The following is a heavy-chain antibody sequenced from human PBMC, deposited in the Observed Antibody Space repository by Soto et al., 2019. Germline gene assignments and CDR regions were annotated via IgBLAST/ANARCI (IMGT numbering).Heavy chain of an antibody. CDR3: ASTIDYGGTYYFDY. CDR2: IYYSGST. D-gene: IGHD4-17*01. Sequence: QLQLQESGPGLVKPSETLSLTCTVSGGSISSSSYYWGWIRQPPGKGLEWIGSIYYSGSTYYNPSLKSRVTISVDTSKNQFSLKLSSVTAADTAVYYCASTIDYGGTYYFDYWGQGTLVTVSS. V-gene: IGHV4-39*01. J-gene: IGHJ4*02. CDR1: GGSISSSSYY.